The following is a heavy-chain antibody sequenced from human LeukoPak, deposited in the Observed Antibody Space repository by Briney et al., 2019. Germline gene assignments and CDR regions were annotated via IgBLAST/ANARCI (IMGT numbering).Heavy chain of an antibody. CDR1: GFTFSSYG. D-gene: IGHD6-13*01. Sequence: PGGSLRLSCAASGFTFSSYGMRWVRQAPGKGLEWVAVIWYDGSNKYYADSVKGRFTISRDNSKNTLYLQMNSLRAEDTAVYYCARVAAAGHYFDYWGQGTLVTVSS. V-gene: IGHV3-33*01. CDR2: IWYDGSNK. CDR3: ARVAAAGHYFDY. J-gene: IGHJ4*02.